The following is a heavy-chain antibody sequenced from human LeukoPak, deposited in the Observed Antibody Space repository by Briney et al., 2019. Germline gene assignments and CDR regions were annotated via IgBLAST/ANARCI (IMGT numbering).Heavy chain of an antibody. CDR3: ARDLTHYDFWSGYYPHYYYYGMDV. D-gene: IGHD3-3*01. J-gene: IGHJ6*02. CDR1: GGSFSGYY. Sequence: NPSETLSLTCAVYGGSFSGYYWSWIRQPPGKGLEWIGEINHSGSTNYNPSLKSRVTISVDTSKNQFSLKLSSVTAADTAVYYCARDLTHYDFWSGYYPHYYYYGMDVWGQGTTVTVSS. V-gene: IGHV4-34*01. CDR2: INHSGST.